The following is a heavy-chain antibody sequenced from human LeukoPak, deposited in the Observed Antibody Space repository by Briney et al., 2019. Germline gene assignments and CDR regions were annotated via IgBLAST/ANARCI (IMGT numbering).Heavy chain of an antibody. V-gene: IGHV1-46*01. CDR2: INPSGGST. CDR3: ARADVLLWFGEVKPLAFDI. J-gene: IGHJ3*02. D-gene: IGHD3-10*01. CDR1: GYTFTSYY. Sequence: ASVKVSCKASGYTFTSYYMHWVRQAPGQGLEGMGIINPSGGSTSYAQKFQGRVTMTRDMSTSTVYMELSSLRSEDTAVYYCARADVLLWFGEVKPLAFDIWGQGTMVTVSS.